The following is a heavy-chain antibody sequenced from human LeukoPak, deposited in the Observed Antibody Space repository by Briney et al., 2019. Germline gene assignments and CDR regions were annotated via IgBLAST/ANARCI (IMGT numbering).Heavy chain of an antibody. CDR3: ARRAVAGSYYFDY. D-gene: IGHD6-13*01. V-gene: IGHV3-7*04. Sequence: GGSLRLSCAASGFSLSSYWVTWVRQAPGKGLEWVANIKQDESEKNYVDSVKGRFTISRDNAKNSLYLQMNSLRAEDTAVYYCARRAVAGSYYFDYWGQGTLVTVSS. CDR1: GFSLSSYW. J-gene: IGHJ4*02. CDR2: IKQDESEK.